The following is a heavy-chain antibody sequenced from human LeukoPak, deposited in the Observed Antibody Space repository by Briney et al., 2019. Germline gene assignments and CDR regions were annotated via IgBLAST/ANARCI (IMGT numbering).Heavy chain of an antibody. D-gene: IGHD2-2*01. V-gene: IGHV1-2*06. CDR2: INPNTGGT. CDR1: GYTFTGYH. Sequence: ASVKVSCKASGYTFTGYHMHWVRQAPGQGLEWMGRINPNTGGTDYAQKFQGRVTMTRDTSISTAYMDLSRLRSDDTAVYYCARDYCSSTSCRFDYWGQGTLVTVSS. CDR3: ARDYCSSTSCRFDY. J-gene: IGHJ4*02.